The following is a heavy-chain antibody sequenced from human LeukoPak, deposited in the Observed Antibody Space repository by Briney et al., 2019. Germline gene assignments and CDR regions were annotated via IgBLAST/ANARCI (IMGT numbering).Heavy chain of an antibody. Sequence: SVKVSCKASGGTFSSYAISWVRQAPGQGLEWMGGIIPIFGTANYAQKFQGRVTITADESTSTAYMELSSLRSEDTAVYYCASPVEGDVVVVPAASGAFDIWGQGTTVTVSS. CDR1: GGTFSSYA. CDR3: ASPVEGDVVVVPAASGAFDI. D-gene: IGHD2-2*01. CDR2: IIPIFGTA. J-gene: IGHJ3*02. V-gene: IGHV1-69*13.